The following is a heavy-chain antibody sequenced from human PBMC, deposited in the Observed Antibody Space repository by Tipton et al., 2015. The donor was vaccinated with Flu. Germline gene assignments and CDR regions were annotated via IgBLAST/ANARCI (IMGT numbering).Heavy chain of an antibody. CDR3: ARPYSGGELGAMDV. V-gene: IGHV4-31*11. Sequence: LRLSCAVSGDSISSGNYYWTWVRQFPGKGLEWIGYIYFTGNTYHNPSLTSRVTISIDTSKNQFSLKLTSVTAADTAVYYCARPYSGGELGAMDVWGQGTTVTVSS. CDR2: IYFTGNT. J-gene: IGHJ6*02. D-gene: IGHD4-23*01. CDR1: GDSISSGNYY.